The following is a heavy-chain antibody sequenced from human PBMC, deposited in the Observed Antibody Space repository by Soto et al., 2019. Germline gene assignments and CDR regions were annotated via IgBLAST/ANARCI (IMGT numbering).Heavy chain of an antibody. D-gene: IGHD2-2*01. Sequence: QVQLQESGPGLVKPSQTLSPTCAVSGGSITSGDYYWSWIRQPPGKGLEWIGYIYHTGSTDYNPSLKSRVTISIDTSKNQFSLKLRSVTAADTAVYYCARDNVLVPAAMRWGYHYYGIDVWGQGTTVTVSS. V-gene: IGHV4-30-4*01. CDR1: GGSITSGDYY. J-gene: IGHJ6*02. CDR2: IYHTGST. CDR3: ARDNVLVPAAMRWGYHYYGIDV.